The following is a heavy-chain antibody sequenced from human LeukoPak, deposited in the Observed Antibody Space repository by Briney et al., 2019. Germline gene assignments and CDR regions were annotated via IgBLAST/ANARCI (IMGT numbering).Heavy chain of an antibody. CDR3: ARRDCRSASCYYFDY. CDR2: INANRGGA. V-gene: IGHV1-2*02. J-gene: IGHJ4*02. CDR1: GYTFTDYY. Sequence: ASVKVSCKASGYTFTDYYMHWVRQAPGQGQEWIGCINANRGGANYAQRFQGRVTIHRDTSITTAYMELSRLKSDDTAVYYCARRDCRSASCYYFDYWGQGTLATVSS. D-gene: IGHD2-2*01.